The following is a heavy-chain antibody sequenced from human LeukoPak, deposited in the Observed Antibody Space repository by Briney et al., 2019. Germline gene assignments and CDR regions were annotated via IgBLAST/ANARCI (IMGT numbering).Heavy chain of an antibody. D-gene: IGHD4/OR15-4a*01. CDR2: IGPTGTDR. CDR3: ASSYGGNYYLSY. V-gene: IGHV3-21*01. CDR1: GFTFSSCG. Sequence: PGGSLRLSCAASGFTFSSCGFNWVRQAPGKGLEWVSSIGPTGTDRYYADSVRGRFTISRDNAKNSLYLQMNSLRAEDTAVYYCASSYGGNYYLSYWGQGTLVTVSS. J-gene: IGHJ4*02.